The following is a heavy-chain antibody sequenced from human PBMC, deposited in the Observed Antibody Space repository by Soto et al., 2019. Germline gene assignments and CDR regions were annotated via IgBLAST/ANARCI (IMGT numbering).Heavy chain of an antibody. D-gene: IGHD3-10*01. CDR2: ISYDGSNK. CDR1: GFTFSSYA. Sequence: GGSPRLSCAASGFTFSSYAMHWVRQAPGKGLEWVAVISYDGSNKYYADSVKGRFTISRDNSKNTLYLQMNSLRAEDTAVYYCAGPNYYGSGSYYMGYYGMDVWGQGTTVTVSS. V-gene: IGHV3-30-3*01. J-gene: IGHJ6*02. CDR3: AGPNYYGSGSYYMGYYGMDV.